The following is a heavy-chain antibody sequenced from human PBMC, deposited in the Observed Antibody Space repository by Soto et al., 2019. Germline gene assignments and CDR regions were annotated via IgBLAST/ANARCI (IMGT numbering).Heavy chain of an antibody. CDR1: GGSISSSSYY. J-gene: IGHJ6*03. Sequence: SETLSLTCTVSGGSISSSSYYWGWIRQPPGKGLEWIGSIYYSGSTYYNPSLKSRVTISVDTSKNQFSLKLSSVTAADTAVYYCARHHCSGGSCYIYMDVWGKGTTVTVSS. CDR3: ARHHCSGGSCYIYMDV. V-gene: IGHV4-39*01. D-gene: IGHD2-15*01. CDR2: IYYSGST.